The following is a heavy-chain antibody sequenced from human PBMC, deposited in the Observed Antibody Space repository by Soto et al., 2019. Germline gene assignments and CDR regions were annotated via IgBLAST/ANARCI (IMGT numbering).Heavy chain of an antibody. D-gene: IGHD6-6*01. J-gene: IGHJ4*02. CDR1: GGSISSYY. V-gene: IGHV4-34*01. Sequence: PSETLSLTCTVSGGSISSYYWSWIRQPPGKGLEWIGEINHSGSTNYNPSLKSRVTISVDTSKNQFSLKLSSVTAADTAVYYCARGGRSIAARLDYWGQGTLVTVSS. CDR3: ARGGRSIAARLDY. CDR2: INHSGST.